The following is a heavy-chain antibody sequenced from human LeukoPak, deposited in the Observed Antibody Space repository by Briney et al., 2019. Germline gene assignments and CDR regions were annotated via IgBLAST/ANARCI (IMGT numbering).Heavy chain of an antibody. Sequence: ASVKVSCKASGYTFTSYDINWVRQATGQGHEWMGWMNPNSGNTGYAQKFQGRVTITRNTSISTAYMELSSLRSEDTAVYYCARDQEHQLRLYFQHWGQGTLVIVSS. D-gene: IGHD6-13*01. V-gene: IGHV1-8*03. CDR2: MNPNSGNT. J-gene: IGHJ1*01. CDR3: ARDQEHQLRLYFQH. CDR1: GYTFTSYD.